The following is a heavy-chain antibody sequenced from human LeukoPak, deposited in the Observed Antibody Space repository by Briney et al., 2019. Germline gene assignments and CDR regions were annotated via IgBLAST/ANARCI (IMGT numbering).Heavy chain of an antibody. Sequence: ASVKVSCKASGYTFTSYGISWVRQAPGQGLEWMGWIGAYNGNTNYAQKLQGRVTMTTDTSTSTAYMELRSLRSDDTAVYYCARDLNDFWSGYYTDYWGQGTLVTVSS. CDR1: GYTFTSYG. D-gene: IGHD3-3*01. CDR3: ARDLNDFWSGYYTDY. V-gene: IGHV1-18*01. CDR2: IGAYNGNT. J-gene: IGHJ4*02.